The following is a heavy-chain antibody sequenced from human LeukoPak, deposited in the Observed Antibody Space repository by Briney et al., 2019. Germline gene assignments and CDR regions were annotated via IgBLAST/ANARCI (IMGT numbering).Heavy chain of an antibody. Sequence: GASVKVSCKASGYTFTGYYMHWVRQAPGQGLEWMGWINPNSGGTNYAQKFQGRVTMTGDTSISTAYMELSRLRSDDTAVYYCARDLGVSGSPKSHWGQGTLVTVSS. D-gene: IGHD1-26*01. V-gene: IGHV1-2*02. J-gene: IGHJ4*02. CDR3: ARDLGVSGSPKSH. CDR2: INPNSGGT. CDR1: GYTFTGYY.